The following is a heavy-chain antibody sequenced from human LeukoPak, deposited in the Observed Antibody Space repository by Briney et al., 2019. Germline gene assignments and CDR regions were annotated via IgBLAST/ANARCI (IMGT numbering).Heavy chain of an antibody. J-gene: IGHJ4*02. CDR2: IKQDGSEK. CDR3: AREPLEALAGTSDY. CDR1: GFTFSNYW. D-gene: IGHD6-19*01. Sequence: PGGSMRLSCEAPGFTFSNYWMSWFRQAPVKGLALVAIIKQDGSEKYYVDSVKGRFSISRDNSKNTLYLQMNSLRAEDTAVYYCAREPLEALAGTSDYWGQGTLVTVSS. V-gene: IGHV3-7*01.